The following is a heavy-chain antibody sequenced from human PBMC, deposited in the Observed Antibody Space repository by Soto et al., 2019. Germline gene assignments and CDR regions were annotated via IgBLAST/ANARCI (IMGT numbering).Heavy chain of an antibody. Sequence: ASETLSLTCTVSGGSISPYYWSWIRQPPGKGLEWIGYIYYNGNTNSNPSLKGRVTISVDTPKNQLSLKLSSVTAADTAVYYCTRVIWGIYRFFDHWGQGTPVTVSS. D-gene: IGHD3-16*02. J-gene: IGHJ4*02. CDR1: GGSISPYY. CDR3: TRVIWGIYRFFDH. V-gene: IGHV4-59*01. CDR2: IYYNGNT.